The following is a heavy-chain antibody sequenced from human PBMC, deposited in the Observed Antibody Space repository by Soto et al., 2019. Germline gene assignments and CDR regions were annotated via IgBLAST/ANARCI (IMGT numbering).Heavy chain of an antibody. Sequence: APVKGSCKGSGYTFSRFGISRGRQGLGQGLEWMGWISAYNGNTNYAQKLQGRVTVTTDTSTSTAYMELMSLIADDTAVYYCARDRIAVAGDAFDIWGQGTMVTVSS. J-gene: IGHJ3*02. V-gene: IGHV1-18*01. CDR2: ISAYNGNT. D-gene: IGHD6-19*01. CDR3: ARDRIAVAGDAFDI. CDR1: GYTFSRFG.